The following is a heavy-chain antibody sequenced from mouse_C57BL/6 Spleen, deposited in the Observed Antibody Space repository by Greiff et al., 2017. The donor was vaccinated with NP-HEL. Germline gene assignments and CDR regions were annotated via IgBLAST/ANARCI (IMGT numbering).Heavy chain of an antibody. V-gene: IGHV1-76*01. Sequence: VQLQQSGAELVRPGASVKLSCKASGYTFTDYYINWVKQRPGQGLEWIARIYPGSGNTYYNEKFKGKATLTAEKSSSTAYMQLSSLTSEDSAVYFCAREGFTTWGQGTTLTVSS. CDR1: GYTFTDYY. CDR3: AREGFTT. CDR2: IYPGSGNT. J-gene: IGHJ2*01.